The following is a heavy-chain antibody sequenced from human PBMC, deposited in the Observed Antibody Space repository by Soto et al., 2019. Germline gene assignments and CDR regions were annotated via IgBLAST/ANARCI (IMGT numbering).Heavy chain of an antibody. CDR1: GGSISSGGYY. Sequence: SETLSLTCAVSGGSISSGGYYWGWIRQPPGKGLEWVGSISYSGSTYYNPSLKSRVTISVDTSKNQFSLKLSSVTAADTALYYCARPRYFDWLAQEYNWFDPWGQGTLVTVSS. CDR3: ARPRYFDWLAQEYNWFDP. V-gene: IGHV4-39*01. CDR2: ISYSGST. D-gene: IGHD3-9*01. J-gene: IGHJ5*02.